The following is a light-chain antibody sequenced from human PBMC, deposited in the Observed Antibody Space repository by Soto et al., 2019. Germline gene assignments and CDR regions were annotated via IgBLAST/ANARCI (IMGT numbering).Light chain of an antibody. CDR1: SSNIGAGYD. CDR2: GNS. J-gene: IGLJ2*01. Sequence: QPVLTQPPSVSGAPGQRVTISCTGSSSNIGAGYDVHWYQQFPGTAPKLLIYGNSNRPSGVPERFSGSKSGTSASLAITGLQAEDEADYYCQSYDSSLSGSVFGGGTKLTVL. V-gene: IGLV1-40*01. CDR3: QSYDSSLSGSV.